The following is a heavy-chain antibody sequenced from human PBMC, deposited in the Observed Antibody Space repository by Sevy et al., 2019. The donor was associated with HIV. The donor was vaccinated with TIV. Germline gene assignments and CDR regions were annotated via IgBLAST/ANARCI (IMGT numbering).Heavy chain of an antibody. J-gene: IGHJ4*02. Sequence: GGSLRLSCAASGFAFHEYNMSWIRQAPGKGLEWVATLSFGCGKINYADSVKGRFTISGDNSKNSFYLQMDNLRVEDTALYYCAREGCSRPHDYWGQGTRVTVSS. D-gene: IGHD2-8*01. CDR3: AREGCSRPHDY. CDR1: GFAFHEYN. V-gene: IGHV3-23*01. CDR2: LSFGCGKI.